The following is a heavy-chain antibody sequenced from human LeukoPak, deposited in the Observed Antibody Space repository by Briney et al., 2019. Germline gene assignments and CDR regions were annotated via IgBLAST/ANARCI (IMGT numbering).Heavy chain of an antibody. CDR3: ARGPPTDYYDSSVFSYVFDS. CDR1: GGSFSGYY. V-gene: IGHV4-34*01. J-gene: IGHJ4*02. CDR2: INHSGST. Sequence: SETLSLTCAVYGGSFSGYYWSWIRQPPGKGLEWIGEINHSGSTNYNPSLKSRVTISVDTSKNQFSLKLSSVTAADTAVYFCARGPPTDYYDSSVFSYVFDSWGQGTLVTVSS. D-gene: IGHD3-22*01.